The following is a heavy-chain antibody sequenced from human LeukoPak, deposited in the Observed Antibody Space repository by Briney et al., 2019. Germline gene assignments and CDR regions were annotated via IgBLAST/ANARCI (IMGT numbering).Heavy chain of an antibody. CDR3: ARGFPRVLAAARYYFDY. Sequence: ASVKVSCKASGYTFTSYGISWVRQAPGQGLEWMGWISAYNGNTNYAQKLQGRVTMTTDTSTSTAYMELRSLRSDDTAVYYCARGFPRVLAAARYYFDYWGQGTLVTVSS. J-gene: IGHJ4*02. CDR2: ISAYNGNT. V-gene: IGHV1-18*01. CDR1: GYTFTSYG. D-gene: IGHD6-13*01.